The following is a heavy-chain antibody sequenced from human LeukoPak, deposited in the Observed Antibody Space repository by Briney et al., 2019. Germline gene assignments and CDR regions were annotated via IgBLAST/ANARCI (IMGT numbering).Heavy chain of an antibody. D-gene: IGHD3-10*01. CDR1: GFTFSSYE. V-gene: IGHV3-48*01. CDR3: AKLGKTENHYGSGRFSYYYYMDV. Sequence: GGSLRLSCAGSGFTFSSYEMNWVRQAPGKGLEWVSYISSSSSTIYYADSVKGRFTISRDNSKNTLYLQMNSLRAGDTAVYYCAKLGKTENHYGSGRFSYYYYMDVWGKGTTVTISS. CDR2: ISSSSSTI. J-gene: IGHJ6*03.